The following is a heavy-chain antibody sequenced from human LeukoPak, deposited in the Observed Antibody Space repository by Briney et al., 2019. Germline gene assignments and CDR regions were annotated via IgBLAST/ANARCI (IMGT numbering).Heavy chain of an antibody. V-gene: IGHV1-2*02. Sequence: GASVKVSCKASGYTFTGYYMHWVRQAPGQGLEWIGWINPNSGGTNYAQKFQGRVTMTRDTSISTAYMELSRLRSDDTAVYYCARAGEYCSSTSCYPDIVWFDPWGQGTLVTVSS. D-gene: IGHD2-2*01. CDR2: INPNSGGT. CDR3: ARAGEYCSSTSCYPDIVWFDP. CDR1: GYTFTGYY. J-gene: IGHJ5*02.